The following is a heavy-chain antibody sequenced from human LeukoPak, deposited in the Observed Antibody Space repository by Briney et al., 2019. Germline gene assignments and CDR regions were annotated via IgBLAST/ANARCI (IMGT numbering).Heavy chain of an antibody. CDR2: ISGSGGRT. Sequence: GGSLRLSCAASGFTFSSYPMNWVRQAPGKGLEWVSAISGSGGRTYYADSVKGRFTISRDNSKNTVFLQMNSLRADDTAVYYCVLNMGGSWGQGTLVTVSS. D-gene: IGHD3-16*01. V-gene: IGHV3-23*01. CDR1: GFTFSSYP. CDR3: VLNMGGS. J-gene: IGHJ5*02.